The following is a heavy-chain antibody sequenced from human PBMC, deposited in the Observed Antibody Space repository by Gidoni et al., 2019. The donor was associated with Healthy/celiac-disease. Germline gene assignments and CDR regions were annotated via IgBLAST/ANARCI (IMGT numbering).Heavy chain of an antibody. CDR2: IKSKTDGGTT. V-gene: IGHV3-15*01. D-gene: IGHD2-15*01. J-gene: IGHJ4*02. CDR1: GFTFSNAW. CDR3: TTDPLPFTEPEKDSPQN. Sequence: EVQLVESGGGLVKPGGSLRLSCAASGFTFSNAWMSWVRQAPGKGLEWVGRIKSKTDGGTTDYAAPVKGRFTISRDDSKNTLYLQMNSLKTEDTAVYYCTTDPLPFTEPEKDSPQNWGQGTLVTVSS.